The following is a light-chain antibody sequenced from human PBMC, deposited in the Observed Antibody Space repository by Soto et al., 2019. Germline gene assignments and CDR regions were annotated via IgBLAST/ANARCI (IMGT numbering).Light chain of an antibody. CDR1: SSNIGAGYD. Sequence: QSVLTQPPSVSGAPGQRVSISRTGSSSNIGAGYDVHWYQHLPGTAPKLLIYANNNRPSGVPDRFSGSKSGTSASLAITGLQAEDEADYYCQSYDSSRSPLYVFGTGTKVTVL. J-gene: IGLJ1*01. CDR3: QSYDSSRSPLYV. CDR2: ANN. V-gene: IGLV1-40*01.